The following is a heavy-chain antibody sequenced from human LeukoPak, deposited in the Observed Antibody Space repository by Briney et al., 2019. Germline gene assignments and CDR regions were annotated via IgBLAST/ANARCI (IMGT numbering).Heavy chain of an antibody. CDR3: ARQTYYYDSSDYYYMGGFDY. D-gene: IGHD3-22*01. CDR2: ISSSGGIK. Sequence: GGSLRLSCAAAGFSFSDNYMSWIRQAPGKGLEWVSYISSSGGIKYYADSVKGRFTISRDNAKNSLYLQMNSLRAEDTAVYYCARQTYYYDSSDYYYMGGFDYWGQGTLVTVSS. V-gene: IGHV3-11*01. J-gene: IGHJ4*02. CDR1: GFSFSDNY.